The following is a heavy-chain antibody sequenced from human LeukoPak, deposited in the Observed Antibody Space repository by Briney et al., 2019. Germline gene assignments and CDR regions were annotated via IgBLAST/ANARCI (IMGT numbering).Heavy chain of an antibody. J-gene: IGHJ4*02. CDR2: IRYDGSNK. CDR1: GFTFSSYG. Sequence: WGSLRLSCAASGFTFSSYGMHWVRQAPGKGLEWVAFIRYDGSNKYYADSVKGRFTISRDNSKNTLYLQMNSLRAEDTAVYYCAKGGQQWLVRFLDYWGQGTLVTVSS. D-gene: IGHD6-19*01. CDR3: AKGGQQWLVRFLDY. V-gene: IGHV3-30*02.